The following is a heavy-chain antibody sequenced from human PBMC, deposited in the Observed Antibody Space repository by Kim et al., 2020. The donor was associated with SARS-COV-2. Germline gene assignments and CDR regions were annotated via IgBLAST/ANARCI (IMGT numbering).Heavy chain of an antibody. D-gene: IGHD3-9*01. J-gene: IGHJ4*02. V-gene: IGHV4-34*01. CDR2: INHSGSS. CDR1: GGSFTGYS. Sequence: SETLSLTCAVYGGSFTGYSWSWIRQPPGKGLEWIAEINHSGSSNYSPSLKSRVAVSVDTSKSQFSLRLTSMTAADTAVYYCERVTSSRRYVTTYYYYDSWGQGTPVTVSS. CDR3: ERVTSSRRYVTTYYYYDS.